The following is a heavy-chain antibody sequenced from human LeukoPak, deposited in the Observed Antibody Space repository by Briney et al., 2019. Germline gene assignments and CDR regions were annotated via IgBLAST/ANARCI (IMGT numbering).Heavy chain of an antibody. Sequence: PGGSLRLSCAASGFTFSSYAMSWGRQAPGKGLGWVSAISGSGGSTYYADSVKGAFTISRDNSKNTLYLQMNSLRAEDKAVYYCAKDSGVSTLKPVSPFDNWGQGTLVTVSS. J-gene: IGHJ4*02. CDR3: AKDSGVSTLKPVSPFDN. V-gene: IGHV3-23*01. D-gene: IGHD3-10*01. CDR1: GFTFSSYA. CDR2: ISGSGGST.